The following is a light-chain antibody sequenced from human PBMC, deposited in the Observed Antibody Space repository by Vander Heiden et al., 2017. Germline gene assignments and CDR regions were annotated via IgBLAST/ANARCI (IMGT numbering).Light chain of an antibody. V-gene: IGKV4-1*01. Sequence: DIVMTQSPDSMAVSLGERATINCKSSQSVLYSSNNKNYLAWYQRKPGQPPKLLIYWASTRESGVPDRFSGSGSGTDFTLTISSLQAEDVAVYYCQKYYSTPYSFGQGTKLEIK. CDR2: WAS. CDR1: QSVLYSSNNKNY. J-gene: IGKJ2*03. CDR3: QKYYSTPYS.